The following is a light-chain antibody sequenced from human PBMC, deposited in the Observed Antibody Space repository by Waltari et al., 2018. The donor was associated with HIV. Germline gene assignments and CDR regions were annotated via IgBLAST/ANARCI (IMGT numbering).Light chain of an antibody. V-gene: IGKV3-15*01. J-gene: IGKJ2*01. CDR2: GAR. CDR1: EEIGTQ. CDR3: QQYAGWPVHT. Sequence: EVILTQSPDILSVSPGESATLSCRASEEIGTQLAWYQQQPGQAPRRLVVGARTTAPGISARFSGRGFGTDFTLTISNLQSGDFAVYFCQQYAGWPVHTFGQGTRLE.